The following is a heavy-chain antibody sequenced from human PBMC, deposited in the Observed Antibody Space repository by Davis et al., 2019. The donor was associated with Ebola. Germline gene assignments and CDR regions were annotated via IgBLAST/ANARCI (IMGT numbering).Heavy chain of an antibody. CDR1: GYSFTNYC. V-gene: IGHV5-51*01. J-gene: IGHJ4*02. Sequence: GESLKISCDGSGYSFTNYCIGWVRHLPGKGLEWMGMIYPGDSDTKYSPSFQGQVTMSADKSITTAYLQWSSLKASDTAMYYCARHRPFGDYAIDYWGQGTLVTVSS. CDR3: ARHRPFGDYAIDY. CDR2: IYPGDSDT. D-gene: IGHD4-17*01.